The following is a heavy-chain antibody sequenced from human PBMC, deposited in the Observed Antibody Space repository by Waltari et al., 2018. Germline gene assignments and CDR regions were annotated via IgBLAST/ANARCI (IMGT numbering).Heavy chain of an antibody. CDR1: GGSIRSSSYY. J-gene: IGHJ3*02. CDR3: ARPTIFGETGAFDI. V-gene: IGHV4-39*01. CDR2: IYYSGST. Sequence: QLQLQESGPGLVKPSETLSLTCTVSGGSIRSSSYYWGWLRQPPGKGLEWIGSIYYSGSTYYNPSLKSRVTISVDTSKNQFSLKLSSVTAADTAVYYCARPTIFGETGAFDIWGQGTMVTVSS. D-gene: IGHD3-3*01.